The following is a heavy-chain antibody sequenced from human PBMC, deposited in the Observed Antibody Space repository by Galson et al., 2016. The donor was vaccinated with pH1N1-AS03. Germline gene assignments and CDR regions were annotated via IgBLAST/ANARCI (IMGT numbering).Heavy chain of an antibody. D-gene: IGHD3-16*01. CDR1: GGTFTSYA. V-gene: IGHV1-69*06. Sequence: SVKVSCKASGGTFTSYAITWVRQAPGQGLEYMGRIISMFDTPNSARKFLGRVTFTADKSTNTAYMELSSLRYEDTAMYFCAKEAWDQFYGGVSGLYDWGQGSLVIISS. J-gene: IGHJ4*02. CDR2: IISMFDTP. CDR3: AKEAWDQFYGGVSGLYD.